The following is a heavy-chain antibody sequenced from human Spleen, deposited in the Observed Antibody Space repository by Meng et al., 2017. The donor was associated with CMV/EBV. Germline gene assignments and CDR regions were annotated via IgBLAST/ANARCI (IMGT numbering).Heavy chain of an antibody. J-gene: IGHJ6*02. CDR2: IIPLFRTA. V-gene: IGHV1-69*05. CDR1: GDTFSSYG. D-gene: IGHD3-3*01. Sequence: SVKVSCKASGDTFSSYGISWVRQAPGQGLEWMGGIIPLFRTAKNAQKFEGRLTITTDEATSTAYMELSSLRSEDTAVYYCARGNDFWSGEWYYYGMEVWGQGTTVTVSS. CDR3: ARGNDFWSGEWYYYGMEV.